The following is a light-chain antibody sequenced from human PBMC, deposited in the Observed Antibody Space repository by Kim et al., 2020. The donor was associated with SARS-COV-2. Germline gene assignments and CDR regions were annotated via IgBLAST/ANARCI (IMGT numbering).Light chain of an antibody. J-gene: IGLJ3*02. V-gene: IGLV2-11*03. CDR2: DVT. CDR1: SNDVGDYNY. Sequence: GSPGQSVTISCTGTSNDVGDYNYVSWYQQHPGKAPKLIIYDVTKRPSGVPARFSGSKSANTASLTISGLQPDDEGDYFCCSYAGRVFGGGTQLTVL. CDR3: CSYAGRV.